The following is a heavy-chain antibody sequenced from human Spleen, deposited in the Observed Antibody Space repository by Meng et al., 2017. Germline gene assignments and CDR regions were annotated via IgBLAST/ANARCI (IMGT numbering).Heavy chain of an antibody. CDR1: GNTVRSYA. CDR3: ARGQWDQRSFDY. CDR2: INPNTGNP. Sequence: QLVQRRSGLKKPGASVKVSCKASGNTVRSYAMNWVRQAPGQGLEWMGWINPNTGNPTSAQAFTGRFVFSSDTSVSTTYLQISSLRAEDTAVYYCARGQWDQRSFDYWGQGTLVTVSS. J-gene: IGHJ4*02. V-gene: IGHV7-4-1*02. D-gene: IGHD1-26*01.